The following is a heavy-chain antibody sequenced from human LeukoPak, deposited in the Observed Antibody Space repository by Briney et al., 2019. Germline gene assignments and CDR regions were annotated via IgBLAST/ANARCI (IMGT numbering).Heavy chain of an antibody. CDR2: INHSGST. CDR3: TSQTVARWFDP. V-gene: IGHV4-34*01. D-gene: IGHD1-14*01. Sequence: SETLSLTCAVYGGSFSGYYWSWIRQPPGKGLEWIGEINHSGSTNYNPSLKSRVTISVDTSKNQSSLKLSSVTAADTAVYYCTSQTVARWFDPWGQGTLVTVSS. CDR1: GGSFSGYY. J-gene: IGHJ5*02.